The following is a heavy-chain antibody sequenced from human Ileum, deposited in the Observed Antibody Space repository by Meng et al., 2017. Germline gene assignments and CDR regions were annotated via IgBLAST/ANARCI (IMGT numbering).Heavy chain of an antibody. J-gene: IGHJ4*02. CDR3: ARDQGLRGHSYGSGDY. D-gene: IGHD5-18*01. CDR2: INPNSGGT. Sequence: ASVKVSCKASGYTFSDYYMHWVRQAPGQGLEWMGRINPNSGGTNYAQKFQGRVTMTRDPSISTAYMELSRLRSDDTAVYYCARDQGLRGHSYGSGDYWGQGTLVTVSS. CDR1: GYTFSDYY. V-gene: IGHV1-2*06.